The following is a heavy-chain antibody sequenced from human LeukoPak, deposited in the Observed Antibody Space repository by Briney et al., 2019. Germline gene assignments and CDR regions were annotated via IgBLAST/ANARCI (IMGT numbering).Heavy chain of an antibody. CDR1: GFTFSSYA. CDR2: IRYDGSNK. V-gene: IGHV3-30*02. D-gene: IGHD2-2*01. CDR3: AKDLVVPAAMVPFDY. J-gene: IGHJ4*02. Sequence: GGSLRLSCAASGFTFSSYAMHWVRQAPGKGLEWVAFIRYDGSNKYYADSVKGRFTISRDNSKNTLYLQMNSLRAEDTAVYYCAKDLVVPAAMVPFDYWGQGTLVTVSS.